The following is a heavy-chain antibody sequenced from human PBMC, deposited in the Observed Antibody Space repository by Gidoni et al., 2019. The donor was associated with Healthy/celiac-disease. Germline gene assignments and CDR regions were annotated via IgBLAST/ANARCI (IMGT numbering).Heavy chain of an antibody. J-gene: IGHJ4*02. CDR3: AHSPQTLWYYYDSSGLFDY. CDR2: IYWEDDK. V-gene: IGHV2-5*02. CDR1: GFSLSTSGVG. D-gene: IGHD3-22*01. Sequence: QITLKESGPTLVKPTQTLTLTCTFSGFSLSTSGVGVGWIRQPPGKALEWLALIYWEDDKRYSPSLKSRLTITKDTSKNQVVLTMTNMDPVDTATYYCAHSPQTLWYYYDSSGLFDYWGQGTLVTVSS.